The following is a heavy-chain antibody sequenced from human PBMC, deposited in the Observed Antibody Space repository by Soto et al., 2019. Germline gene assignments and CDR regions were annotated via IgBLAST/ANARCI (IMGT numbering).Heavy chain of an antibody. V-gene: IGHV2-5*02. CDR1: GFSPSTSGVG. D-gene: IGHD6-19*01. Sequence: GPTLVNPTQTLTLTCPFSGFSPSTSGVGVGCIRLPSVKALEWLALIYWDDDKRYSPSLKSRLTITKDTSKNQVVLTMTNMDPVDTATYYCAQIRGWYFDYWGQGTLVTVSS. CDR3: AQIRGWYFDY. CDR2: IYWDDDK. J-gene: IGHJ4*02.